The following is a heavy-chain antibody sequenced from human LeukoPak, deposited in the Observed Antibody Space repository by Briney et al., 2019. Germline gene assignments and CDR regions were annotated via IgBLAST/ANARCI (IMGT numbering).Heavy chain of an antibody. J-gene: IGHJ5*02. Sequence: GEALKISCKGSGYSFTSYWIGWVRQLPGKGLEGMGIIYPDDSDTRYSPSFQGQVTISADKSISTAYLQWSSLKASDTAMYYCARRYGSGSYYTAHNWFDPWGQGTLVTVSS. CDR3: ARRYGSGSYYTAHNWFDP. CDR1: GYSFTSYW. V-gene: IGHV5-51*01. CDR2: IYPDDSDT. D-gene: IGHD3-10*01.